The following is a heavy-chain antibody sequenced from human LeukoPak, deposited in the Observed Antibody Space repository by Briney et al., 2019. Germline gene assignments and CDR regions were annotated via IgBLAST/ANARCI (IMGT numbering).Heavy chain of an antibody. J-gene: IGHJ5*02. V-gene: IGHV1-69*01. D-gene: IGHD4-17*01. Sequence: GASVKVSCKASGGSVSNYAISWVRQAPGQGLEWVGGIVPAFHATYYAEKFQDRLTLSAEESTTTAYMELSGLRSDDTAVYYCARDDYGDSKGRFDPWGQGTLVTVSS. CDR2: IVPAFHAT. CDR3: ARDDYGDSKGRFDP. CDR1: GGSVSNYA.